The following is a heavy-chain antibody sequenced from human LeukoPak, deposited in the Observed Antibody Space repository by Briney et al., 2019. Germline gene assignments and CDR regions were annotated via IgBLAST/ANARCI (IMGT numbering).Heavy chain of an antibody. Sequence: GGSLRLSCAASGFTFGDYALHWVRQFPGKGLEWVSGISWNSGSIGYADSVKGRFTISRDNAKNSLFLQMNSLRPEDTALYYCAKDRGSGYYDSSGCFDPWGQGTLVTVSS. D-gene: IGHD3-22*01. CDR2: ISWNSGSI. J-gene: IGHJ5*02. CDR1: GFTFGDYA. V-gene: IGHV3-9*01. CDR3: AKDRGSGYYDSSGCFDP.